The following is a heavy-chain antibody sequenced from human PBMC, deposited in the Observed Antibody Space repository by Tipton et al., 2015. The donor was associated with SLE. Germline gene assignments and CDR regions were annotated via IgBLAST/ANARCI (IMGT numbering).Heavy chain of an antibody. CDR2: ISSNGGST. D-gene: IGHD6-19*01. J-gene: IGHJ4*02. CDR3: VRGGSGWDGGSDY. V-gene: IGHV3-64D*06. CDR1: GFTFSSYA. Sequence: SLRLSCSASGFTFSSYAMHWVRQAPGKGLEYVSAISSNGGSTYYADSVKGRFTISRDNSKNTLYLQMSSLRAEDTAVYYCVRGGSGWDGGSDYWGQGTLVTVSS.